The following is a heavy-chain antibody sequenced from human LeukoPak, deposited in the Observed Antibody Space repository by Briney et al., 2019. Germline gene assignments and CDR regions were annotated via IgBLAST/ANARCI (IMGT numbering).Heavy chain of an antibody. V-gene: IGHV3-49*04. D-gene: IGHD3-16*02. CDR2: IRSKAYGGTT. Sequence: GGSLRLSCTGSGFTFGDYSLTWVRQAPGKGLEWVGFIRSKAYGGTTEYAASVKGRFTISRDDSKSIAYLQMNSLKTEDTAVYYCTRGDMITFGGVIVPFFDYWGQGTLVTVSS. CDR1: GFTFGDYS. J-gene: IGHJ4*02. CDR3: TRGDMITFGGVIVPFFDY.